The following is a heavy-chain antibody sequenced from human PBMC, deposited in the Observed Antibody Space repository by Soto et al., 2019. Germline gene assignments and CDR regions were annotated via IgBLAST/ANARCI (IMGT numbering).Heavy chain of an antibody. Sequence: PGGSLRLSCAASGFTFSSYGMHWVRQAPGKGLEWVAVIWYDGSNKYYADSVKGRFTISRDNSKNTLYLQMNSLRAEDTAVYYCARDGGGLSGSYYNVGPDAFDIWGQGTMVTVSS. J-gene: IGHJ3*02. D-gene: IGHD3-10*01. CDR1: GFTFSSYG. CDR2: IWYDGSNK. V-gene: IGHV3-33*01. CDR3: ARDGGGLSGSYYNVGPDAFDI.